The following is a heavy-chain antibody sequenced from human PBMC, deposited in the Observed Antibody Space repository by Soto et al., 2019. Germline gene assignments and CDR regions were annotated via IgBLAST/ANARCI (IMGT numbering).Heavy chain of an antibody. CDR2: SIPIFGTA. V-gene: IGHV1-69*12. CDR3: ASKYSRGWTGYFQH. D-gene: IGHD6-19*01. J-gene: IGHJ1*01. Sequence: QVQLVQSGAEVKKPGSSVKVSCKASGGTFSSYAISWVRQAPGQGLEWMGGSIPIFGTANYAQKFQGRATITAAEATSTAYMELSSLRSEDTAVYYCASKYSRGWTGYFQHWGQGTLVTVSS. CDR1: GGTFSSYA.